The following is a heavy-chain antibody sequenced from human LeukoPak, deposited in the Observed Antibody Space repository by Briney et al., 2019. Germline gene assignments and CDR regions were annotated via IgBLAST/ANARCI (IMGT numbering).Heavy chain of an antibody. J-gene: IGHJ6*03. CDR3: AARTTDIVVVPAAKPGVYYYMDV. CDR2: ITAGGGST. Sequence: PGGSLRLSCAASGFTFSSYAMTWVRQAPGKGLEWVSGITAGGGSTYYADSVKGRFTISRDNSKNTLYLQTDSLRAEDTAVYYWAARTTDIVVVPAAKPGVYYYMDVWGKGTPVTGSS. D-gene: IGHD2-2*01. CDR1: GFTFSSYA. V-gene: IGHV3-23*01.